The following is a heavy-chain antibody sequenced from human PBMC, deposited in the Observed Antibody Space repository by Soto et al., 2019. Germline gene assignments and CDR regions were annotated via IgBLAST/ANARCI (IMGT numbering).Heavy chain of an antibody. V-gene: IGHV3-11*01. CDR1: GFTFSDYY. Sequence: GGSLRLSCAASGFTFSDYYMSWIRQAPGKGLEWVSYISSSGSTIYYADSVKGRFTISRDNAKNSLYLQMNSLRAEDTAVYYCARMNIAAYYYYYYMDVWGKGTTVTVSS. CDR2: ISSSGSTI. J-gene: IGHJ6*03. CDR3: ARMNIAAYYYYYYMDV. D-gene: IGHD6-13*01.